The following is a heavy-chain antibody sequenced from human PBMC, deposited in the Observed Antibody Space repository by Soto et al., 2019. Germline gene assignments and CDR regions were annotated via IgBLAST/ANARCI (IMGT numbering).Heavy chain of an antibody. V-gene: IGHV1-24*01. D-gene: IGHD1-1*01. Sequence: QVQLVQSGAEVRKPGASVKVSCKVSGYTLSTLSMFWVRQAPGKGLEWMGGFDPEAGETVYAQNFQSRDTMTEATSTDTAYMELRSLRTEDTAVYYCAAASVTTLTTSFYSNSAIDVWGQGTPVTVSS. CDR3: AAASVTTLTTSFYSNSAIDV. CDR1: GYTLSTLS. J-gene: IGHJ6*02. CDR2: FDPEAGET.